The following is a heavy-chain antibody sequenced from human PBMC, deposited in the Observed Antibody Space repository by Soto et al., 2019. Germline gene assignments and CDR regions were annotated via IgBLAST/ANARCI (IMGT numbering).Heavy chain of an antibody. Sequence: QVQLVQSGAEVKKPGDSVKVSCKASGYTFTSYGITWVRQAPGQGLEWMGWISANNGNTRFAQNLQGRVTMTTDTSTITAYLELRSLTSDDTAVYYCARACSSTCNGADYWGQGTLVTVSS. V-gene: IGHV1-18*04. CDR1: GYTFTSYG. J-gene: IGHJ4*02. CDR2: ISANNGNT. CDR3: ARACSSTCNGADY. D-gene: IGHD2-2*01.